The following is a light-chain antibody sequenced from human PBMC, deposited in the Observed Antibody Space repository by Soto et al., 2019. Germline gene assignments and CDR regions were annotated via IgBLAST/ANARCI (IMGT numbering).Light chain of an antibody. V-gene: IGKV3-20*01. CDR2: GAS. CDR3: QQYGSSPGIT. J-gene: IGKJ5*01. Sequence: EIVLTQSPGTLSLSPGERATLSCRASQSVSSSYLAWYQQKPGQAPRLLIYGASGRATGIPDRFGGSGSGKDFTLNITRLEPEDFAVYYCQQYGSSPGITFGKGTRLEIK. CDR1: QSVSSSY.